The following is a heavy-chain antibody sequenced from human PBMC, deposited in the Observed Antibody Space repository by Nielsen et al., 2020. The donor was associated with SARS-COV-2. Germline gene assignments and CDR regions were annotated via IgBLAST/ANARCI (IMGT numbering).Heavy chain of an antibody. Sequence: GGSLRLSCAASGFTFSSYSMNWVRQAPGKGLEWVSYISSSSSTIYYADSVKGRFTISRDNAKNSLYLQMNSLRDEDTAVYYCARVPITGTKIGAFDIWGQGTMVTVSS. CDR3: ARVPITGTKIGAFDI. D-gene: IGHD1-20*01. V-gene: IGHV3-48*02. CDR1: GFTFSSYS. J-gene: IGHJ3*02. CDR2: ISSSSSTI.